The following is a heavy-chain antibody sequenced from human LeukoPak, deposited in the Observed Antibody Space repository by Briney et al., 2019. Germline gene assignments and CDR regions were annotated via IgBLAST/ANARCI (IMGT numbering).Heavy chain of an antibody. CDR3: ARDKVFDF. Sequence: GGSLRLSCAASGFNFHDYGMSWVRQVPGKGLEWVSGLNWNGANTGYADSVKGRFTISRDNAKNSLYLQMNSLRVEDSALYYCARDKVFDFWGQGTLATVSS. V-gene: IGHV3-20*04. J-gene: IGHJ4*02. CDR1: GFNFHDYG. CDR2: LNWNGANT.